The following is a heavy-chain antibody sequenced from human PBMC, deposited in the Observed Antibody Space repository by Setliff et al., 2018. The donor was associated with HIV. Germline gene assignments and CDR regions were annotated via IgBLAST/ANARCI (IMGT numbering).Heavy chain of an antibody. Sequence: ASVKVSCKAFGYSFTSYFLHWVRQAPGQGLEWLGIIDPNGGATNNAQKLQDRLTVTTDTSTSTLYMELSNLRSDDTAVYYCARAGGGATDQAFDIWGQGTMVTVSS. CDR3: ARAGGGATDQAFDI. V-gene: IGHV1-46*01. J-gene: IGHJ3*02. D-gene: IGHD2-2*01. CDR2: IDPNGGAT. CDR1: GYSFTSYF.